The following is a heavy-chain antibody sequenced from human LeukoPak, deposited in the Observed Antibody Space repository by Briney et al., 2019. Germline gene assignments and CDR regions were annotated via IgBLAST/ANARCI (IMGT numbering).Heavy chain of an antibody. D-gene: IGHD6-19*01. Sequence: ASVKVSCRASGGTFSSYAISWVRQAPGQGLEWMGGIIPIFGTANYAQKFQGRVTITADKSTSTAYMELSSLRSEDTAVYYCARPGYSSGWFWAFDIWGQGTMVTVSS. V-gene: IGHV1-69*06. CDR1: GGTFSSYA. CDR2: IIPIFGTA. J-gene: IGHJ3*02. CDR3: ARPGYSSGWFWAFDI.